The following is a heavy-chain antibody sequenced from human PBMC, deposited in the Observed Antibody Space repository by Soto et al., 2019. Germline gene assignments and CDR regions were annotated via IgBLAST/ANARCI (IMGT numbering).Heavy chain of an antibody. CDR2: ISPGSRYP. J-gene: IGHJ5*02. CDR3: VRGGGGGLFDP. Sequence: KPGGSLRLSCAVSGFTVSNNYMSWIRQAPGKGLEWLSYISPGSRYPAYADSVKGRFTISRDNAKRSLYLQMMSLTAEDTAIYYCVRGGGGGLFDPWGQGTMVTVSS. V-gene: IGHV3-11*06. CDR1: GFTVSNNY. D-gene: IGHD2-15*01.